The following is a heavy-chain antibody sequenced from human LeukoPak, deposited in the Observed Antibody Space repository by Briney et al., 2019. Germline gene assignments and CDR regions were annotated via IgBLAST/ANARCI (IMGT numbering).Heavy chain of an antibody. CDR1: GFTFSDYY. D-gene: IGHD6-19*01. Sequence: GGSLRLSCAASGFTFSDYYMSWIRQAPGKGLEWVALIWYDGSNENYADSVKGRFTISRDDSKNTLFLQMNSLRVEDTAVYYCARDVSSGSPGYWGQGTLVTVSS. CDR2: IWYDGSNE. V-gene: IGHV3-33*08. CDR3: ARDVSSGSPGY. J-gene: IGHJ4*02.